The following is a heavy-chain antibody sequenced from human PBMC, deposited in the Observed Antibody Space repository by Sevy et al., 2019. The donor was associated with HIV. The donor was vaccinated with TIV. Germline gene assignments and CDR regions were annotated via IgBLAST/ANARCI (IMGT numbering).Heavy chain of an antibody. CDR2: ISSSSTYI. CDR3: ARDLVIPATTDYFYYGMDV. J-gene: IGHJ6*02. Sequence: GGSLRLSCAASGFTIRTYNMNWVRQAPGKGLEWVSSISSSSTYIYYADSVKGRFTISRDNAKNSLYLQMGSLRAEETAVYYCARDLVIPATTDYFYYGMDVWGQGTTVTVSS. D-gene: IGHD2-15*01. CDR1: GFTIRTYN. V-gene: IGHV3-21*01.